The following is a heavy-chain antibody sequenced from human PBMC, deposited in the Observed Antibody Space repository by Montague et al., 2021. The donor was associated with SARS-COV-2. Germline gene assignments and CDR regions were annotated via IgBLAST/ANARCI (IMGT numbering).Heavy chain of an antibody. CDR2: VSYSSTYI. J-gene: IGHJ4*02. CDR1: GFTLSNYN. Sequence: SLRLSCPASGFTLSNYNMNWIRQAPGEGLEWVSSVSYSSTYIYYADSVKGRFSISRDNAQNSLSLQMNNLRADDTAVYYCVRDQSPMGFDYWGQGTLVTVSS. D-gene: IGHD5-24*01. V-gene: IGHV3-21*03. CDR3: VRDQSPMGFDY.